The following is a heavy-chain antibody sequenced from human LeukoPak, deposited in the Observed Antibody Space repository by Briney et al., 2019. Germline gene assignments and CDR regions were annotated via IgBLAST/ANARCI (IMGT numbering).Heavy chain of an antibody. D-gene: IGHD4-23*01. Sequence: TTSETLSLTCAVYGGSFSVYYWSWLRQPPGKGLEWVGEINHSGSTNYNPSLKGRVTISVDTSKNQFSLTLSPVTAADPALYYCARVGVDDAGNIIKYFFDYWGEGTLVTVSS. V-gene: IGHV4-34*01. CDR1: GGSFSVYY. CDR3: ARVGVDDAGNIIKYFFDY. CDR2: INHSGST. J-gene: IGHJ4*02.